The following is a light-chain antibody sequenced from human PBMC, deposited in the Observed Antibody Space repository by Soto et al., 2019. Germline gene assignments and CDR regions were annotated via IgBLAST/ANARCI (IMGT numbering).Light chain of an antibody. CDR1: ISDVGSYNL. CDR3: CSYAGSSTYV. Sequence: QSVLTQPASLSGSPGQSITISCTGTISDVGSYNLVSWYQQHPGKAPKLMIYEGSKLPSGVSNRFSGSKSGNTASLTISGLQAEDEADYYCCSYAGSSTYVFGTGTKVTVL. CDR2: EGS. V-gene: IGLV2-23*01. J-gene: IGLJ1*01.